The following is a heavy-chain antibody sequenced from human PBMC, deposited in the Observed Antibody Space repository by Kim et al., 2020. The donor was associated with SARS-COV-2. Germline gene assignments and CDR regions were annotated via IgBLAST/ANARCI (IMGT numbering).Heavy chain of an antibody. Sequence: TYYHPSLESRVTISVDTSKNQFSLKLSSVTAADTAVYYCARGIYGSGWFDPWGQRTLVTVSS. J-gene: IGHJ5*02. D-gene: IGHD3-10*01. CDR2: T. CDR3: ARGIYGSGWFDP. V-gene: IGHV4-31*02.